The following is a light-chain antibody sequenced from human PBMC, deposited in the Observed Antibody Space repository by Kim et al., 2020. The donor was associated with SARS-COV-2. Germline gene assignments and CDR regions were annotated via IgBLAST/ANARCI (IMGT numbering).Light chain of an antibody. CDR2: AAY. J-gene: IGKJ2*01. Sequence: ATEGDRVPVTCRASVGSSSCLAWYKKKPGKAQKLQIYAAYGLQSGVTGRLGGSRAGTLYTLTISSWQPEGLASYFCQRLNRYPHTFGQGTKVEI. V-gene: IGKV1-9*01. CDR1: VGSSSC. CDR3: QRLNRYPHT.